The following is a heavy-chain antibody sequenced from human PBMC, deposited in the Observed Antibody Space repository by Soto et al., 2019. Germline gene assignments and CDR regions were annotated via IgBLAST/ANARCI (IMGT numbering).Heavy chain of an antibody. CDR2: ISTYNGNT. CDR3: ARDPSRITVFGVAWGDGMDV. D-gene: IGHD3-3*01. J-gene: IGHJ6*02. CDR1: GYTFTSYG. Sequence: QVQLVQSGAEMKKPGASVKVCCKASGYTFTSYGITWVRQAPGQGPEWMGWISTYNGNTNSAQKLQGRVTMTTDTSTSTAYMELRSLRSDDTAVYYCARDPSRITVFGVAWGDGMDVWGQGTTVTVSS. V-gene: IGHV1-18*01.